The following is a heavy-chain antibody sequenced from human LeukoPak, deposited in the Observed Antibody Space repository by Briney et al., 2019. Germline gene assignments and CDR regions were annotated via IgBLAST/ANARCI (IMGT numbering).Heavy chain of an antibody. Sequence: ASVKVSCKASGYTFTSYDINWVRQATGQGLEWMGWMNPNSGNTGYAQKFQGRVTMTRNTSISTAYMELSSLRSEDTAVYYCERVARGYSYGYNYYYYYMDVWGKGTTVTVSS. J-gene: IGHJ6*03. D-gene: IGHD5-18*01. CDR1: GYTFTSYD. CDR2: MNPNSGNT. CDR3: ERVARGYSYGYNYYYYYMDV. V-gene: IGHV1-8*01.